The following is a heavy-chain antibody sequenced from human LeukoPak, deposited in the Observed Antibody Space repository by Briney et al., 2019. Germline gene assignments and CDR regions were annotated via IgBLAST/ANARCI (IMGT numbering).Heavy chain of an antibody. J-gene: IGHJ4*02. D-gene: IGHD3-10*01. Sequence: GGSLRLSCAASGFTFSSYEMNWVRQAPGKGPEWVSYISSSGSTIYYADSVKGRFTISRDNAKNSLYLQMNSLRAEDTAVYYCARLITMVSYWGQGTLVTVSS. V-gene: IGHV3-48*03. CDR1: GFTFSSYE. CDR2: ISSSGSTI. CDR3: ARLITMVSY.